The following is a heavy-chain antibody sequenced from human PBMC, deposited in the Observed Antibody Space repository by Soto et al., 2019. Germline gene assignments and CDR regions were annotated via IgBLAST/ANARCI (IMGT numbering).Heavy chain of an antibody. J-gene: IGHJ5*02. CDR3: ARGQQLVANWLDP. Sequence: LTLSGAASGFPVRDSYQALIGQAPGKGLEEIATISSTGSTPYDADSVKGRFTISRDNAQNSLYLEMNNLRAEDTAVYYCARGQQLVANWLDPWGQGILVTVSS. D-gene: IGHD6-6*01. CDR1: GFPVRDSY. V-gene: IGHV3-11*01. CDR2: ISSTGSTP.